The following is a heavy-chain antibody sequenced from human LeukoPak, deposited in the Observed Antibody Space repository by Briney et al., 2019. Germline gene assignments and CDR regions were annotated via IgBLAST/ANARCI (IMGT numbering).Heavy chain of an antibody. CDR2: IDPSDSST. V-gene: IGHV5-10-1*01. J-gene: IGHJ4*02. CDR1: GYNFGTYW. CDR3: GRLSDY. Sequence: GGSLKISCKGSGYNFGTYWISWVRQMPGKGGEGMGKIDPSDSSTNYSPSFEGHVTISADKSTSTAYLQWSSLKVSDTAMYYCGRLSDYWGQGTLVTVSS.